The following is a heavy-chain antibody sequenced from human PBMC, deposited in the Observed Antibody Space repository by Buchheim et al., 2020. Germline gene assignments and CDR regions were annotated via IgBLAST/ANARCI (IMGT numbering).Heavy chain of an antibody. CDR1: GFTFSSYS. D-gene: IGHD6-19*01. CDR2: ISSSSSYI. CDR3: ARDVLPVAGTFGRFSS. V-gene: IGHV3-21*01. Sequence: EVQLLESGGGLVQPGGSLRLSCAASGFTFSSYSMNWVRQAPGKGLEWVSSISSSSSYIYYADSVKGRFTISRDNAKNSQYLQMNSLRAEDTAVYYCARDVLPVAGTFGRFSSWGQGTL. J-gene: IGHJ4*02.